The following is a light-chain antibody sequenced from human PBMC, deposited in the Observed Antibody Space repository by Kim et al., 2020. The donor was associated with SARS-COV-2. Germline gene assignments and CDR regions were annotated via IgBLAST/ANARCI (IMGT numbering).Light chain of an antibody. CDR2: WAS. CDR1: QTVLYNSNNKIY. J-gene: IGKJ2*03. Sequence: RPTLNCKSSQTVLYNSNNKIYLAWYQQKPGQAPKLLIYWASIRESGVSDRFSGSGSETDFTLTISSLQAEDVAVYYCQQYYSTPPSFGQGTKLEI. CDR3: QQYYSTPPS. V-gene: IGKV4-1*01.